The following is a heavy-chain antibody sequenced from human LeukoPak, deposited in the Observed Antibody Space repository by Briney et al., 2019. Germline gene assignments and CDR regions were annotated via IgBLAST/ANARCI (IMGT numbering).Heavy chain of an antibody. CDR1: GYTFTSYY. CDR2: INPSGGST. CDR3: ASTFSYGYSRFVAKSALRFDY. J-gene: IGHJ4*02. D-gene: IGHD5-18*01. V-gene: IGHV1-46*01. Sequence: ASVKVSCKASGYTFTSYYMHWVRQAPGQGLEWMGIINPSGGSTSYAQKFQGRVTMTRDTSTSTVYMELSSLRSEDTAVYYCASTFSYGYSRFVAKSALRFDYWGQGTLVTVSS.